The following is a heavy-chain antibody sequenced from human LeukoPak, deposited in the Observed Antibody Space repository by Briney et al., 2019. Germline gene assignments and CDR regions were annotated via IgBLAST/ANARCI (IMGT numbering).Heavy chain of an antibody. CDR3: ARGNFTIFGVVIPSYYYYGMDV. CDR2: IYYSGST. V-gene: IGHV4-59*02. Sequence: SETLSLTCSVSGGSVSSYYWSWIRQSPGKGLEWIGYIYYSGSTNYNPSLKSRVTISVDTSKNQFSLKLSSVTAADTAVYYCARGNFTIFGVVIPSYYYYGMDVWGQGTTVTVSS. J-gene: IGHJ6*02. D-gene: IGHD3-3*01. CDR1: GGSVSSYY.